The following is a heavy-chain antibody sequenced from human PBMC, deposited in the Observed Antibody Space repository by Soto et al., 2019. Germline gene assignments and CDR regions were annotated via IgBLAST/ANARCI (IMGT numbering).Heavy chain of an antibody. J-gene: IGHJ4*02. CDR2: FNPTSGAT. CDR3: ARSPDRYYFDF. Sequence: QVRLVQSGPEVKRPGASVKVSCKASGYTFINYYIHWVRQAPGQALEWLGMFNPTSGATTSAQKFQARVTMTRGPSTHTVDLDLSCLRSEDTAVYYCARSPDRYYFDFWGQGTLVTVSS. V-gene: IGHV1-46*01. CDR1: GYTFINYY.